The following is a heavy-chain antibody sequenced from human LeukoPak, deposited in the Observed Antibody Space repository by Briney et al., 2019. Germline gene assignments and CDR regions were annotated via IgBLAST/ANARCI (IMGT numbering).Heavy chain of an antibody. CDR3: ARVGQTIILTSAGVDNWFDP. J-gene: IGHJ5*02. V-gene: IGHV4-59*01. Sequence: SETLSLICAVSGGSISDYYWSWIRQPPGKGLEWIGYMFDNGSTNYNPSLKSRVTISVDTSKNQFSLKLSSVTAADTAIYYCARVGQTIILTSAGVDNWFDPWGQGTLVTVSS. CDR2: MFDNGST. D-gene: IGHD3-16*01. CDR1: GGSISDYY.